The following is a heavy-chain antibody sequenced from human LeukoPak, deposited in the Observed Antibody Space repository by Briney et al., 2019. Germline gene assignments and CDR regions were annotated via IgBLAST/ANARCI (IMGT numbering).Heavy chain of an antibody. J-gene: IGHJ5*02. CDR2: IYYSGST. CDR1: GGSISSYY. CDR3: ARDQSGISTGWFDP. D-gene: IGHD1-26*01. V-gene: IGHV4-59*01. Sequence: SETLSLTCTVSGGSISSYYWSWIRQPPGKGLEWIGYIYYSGSTNYNPSLKSRVTISVDTSKNQFSLKLSSVTAADTAVYYCARDQSGISTGWFDPWGQGTLVTVSS.